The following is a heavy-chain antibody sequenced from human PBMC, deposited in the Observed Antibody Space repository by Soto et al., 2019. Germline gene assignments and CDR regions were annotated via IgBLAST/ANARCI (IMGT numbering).Heavy chain of an antibody. Sequence: GGSLRRAWAASGFTFSSYGMHWGREAPGKGLEWVAVIWYDGSNKYYADSVNGRFTISRDNSKNTLYLQMNSLRAEDTAVYYCARGPEPNYYDSSGYYYRYFDYWGQGTLVTVSS. CDR2: IWYDGSNK. CDR3: ARGPEPNYYDSSGYYYRYFDY. J-gene: IGHJ4*02. CDR1: GFTFSSYG. V-gene: IGHV3-33*01. D-gene: IGHD3-22*01.